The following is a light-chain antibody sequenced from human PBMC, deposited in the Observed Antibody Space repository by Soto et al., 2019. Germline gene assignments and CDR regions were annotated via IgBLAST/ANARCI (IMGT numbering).Light chain of an antibody. CDR2: GNS. CDR3: QSYDSSLSGSV. J-gene: IGLJ2*01. Sequence: QCVLTRPPSVSGAPGQRGTISCTGSSSNIGAGYDVHWYQQLPGTAPKLLIYGNSNRPSGVPDRFSGSKSGTSASLAITGLQAEDEADYYCQSYDSSLSGSVFGGGTQLTVL. V-gene: IGLV1-40*01. CDR1: SSNIGAGYD.